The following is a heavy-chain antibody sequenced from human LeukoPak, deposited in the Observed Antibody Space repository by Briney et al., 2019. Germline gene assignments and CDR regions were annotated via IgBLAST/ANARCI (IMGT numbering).Heavy chain of an antibody. CDR3: AKAIRNLGWYFDL. CDR1: GFTFSSYA. J-gene: IGHJ2*01. Sequence: PGGSLRLSCAAPGFTFSSYAMSWVRQAPGKGLEWVSGITGSGHTTYYAGSVKGRFTISRDNSKNTLYVQMNSLRAEDTAVYYCAKAIRNLGWYFDLWGRGTLVTVSS. CDR2: ITGSGHTT. V-gene: IGHV3-23*01. D-gene: IGHD3-3*01.